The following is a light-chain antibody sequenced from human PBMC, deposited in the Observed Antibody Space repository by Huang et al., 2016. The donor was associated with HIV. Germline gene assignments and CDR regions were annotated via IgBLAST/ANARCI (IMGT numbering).Light chain of an antibody. Sequence: DIVLNQSPATLSVSPGERATLSCRASPSVSSNLSWYQQKPGQAPRLLIFGASTRATGIPARFSGSGSGTEFTLTISSLQSEDFAIYYCQQYNNWPPTFGQGTRLEIK. V-gene: IGKV3-15*01. CDR2: GAS. CDR1: PSVSSN. J-gene: IGKJ5*01. CDR3: QQYNNWPPT.